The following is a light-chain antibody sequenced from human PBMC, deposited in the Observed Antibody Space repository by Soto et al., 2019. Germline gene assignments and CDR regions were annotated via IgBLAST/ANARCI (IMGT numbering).Light chain of an antibody. J-gene: IGKJ3*01. CDR3: QQYGSSPIT. V-gene: IGKV3-20*01. CDR2: GAS. CDR1: QSVSSSY. Sequence: EIVLTQSPGTLSLSPGERATLSCRASQSVSSSYLAWYQQKPGQAPRLLIYGASSRATGIPDRFSGSGSETDFTLTISRREPEDFAVYYCQQYGSSPITFGPGTKVYIK.